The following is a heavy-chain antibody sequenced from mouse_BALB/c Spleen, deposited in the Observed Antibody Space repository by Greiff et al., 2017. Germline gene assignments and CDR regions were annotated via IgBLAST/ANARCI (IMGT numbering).Heavy chain of an antibody. J-gene: IGHJ2*01. CDR2: INPSNGRT. CDR1: GYTFTSYW. Sequence: QVQLQQPGAELVKPGASVKLSCKASGYTFTSYWMHWVKQRPGQGLEWIGEINPSNGRTNYNEKFKSKATLTVDKSSSTAYMQLSSLTSEDSAVYYCARRDYGSPWGQGTTLTVSS. D-gene: IGHD1-1*01. CDR3: ARRDYGSP. V-gene: IGHV1S81*02.